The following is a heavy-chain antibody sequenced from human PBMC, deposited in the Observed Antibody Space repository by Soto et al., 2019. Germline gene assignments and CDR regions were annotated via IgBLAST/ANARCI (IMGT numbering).Heavy chain of an antibody. CDR2: ISPAGNSV. D-gene: IGHD3-16*01. CDR1: GFTFSSYS. CDR3: VRDHLWAVDY. V-gene: IGHV3-48*01. Sequence: EVQLVESGGGLAQPGGSLRLSCVASGFTFSSYSLNRIRQGPGKGPEWVSWISPAGNSVDYTDSVKGRFTISRDNAENSLYLEMNSLRGEDTAVYYCVRDHLWAVDYLGQGTLVTVSS. J-gene: IGHJ4*02.